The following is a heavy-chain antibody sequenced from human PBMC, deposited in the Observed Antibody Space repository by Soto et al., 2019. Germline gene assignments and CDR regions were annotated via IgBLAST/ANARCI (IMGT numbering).Heavy chain of an antibody. D-gene: IGHD3-9*01. CDR2: ISSSGSTI. Sequence: WILKKKGKGLEWVSYISSSGSTIYYADSVKGRFPIARDNAKNSLYLQMNSMRAEDTAVYYCARDSSRDYDILTGRFDYWGQGTLVTVSS. CDR3: ARDSSRDYDILTGRFDY. J-gene: IGHJ4*02. V-gene: IGHV3-11*01.